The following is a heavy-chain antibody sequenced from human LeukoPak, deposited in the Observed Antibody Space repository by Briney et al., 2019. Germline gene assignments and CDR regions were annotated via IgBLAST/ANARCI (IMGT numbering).Heavy chain of an antibody. J-gene: IGHJ6*03. CDR1: GGSISSYY. CDR2: IHSTGST. Sequence: SETLSLTRTVSGGSISSYYWSWIRQPAGKGLEWIGRIHSTGSTNYNPSLKSRVTMSVATSKNQFSLQLNSVTAAGTAVYYCARDGSDHADYYYYYYMDVWGKGTTVTVSS. D-gene: IGHD2-21*02. CDR3: ARDGSDHADYYYYYYMDV. V-gene: IGHV4-4*07.